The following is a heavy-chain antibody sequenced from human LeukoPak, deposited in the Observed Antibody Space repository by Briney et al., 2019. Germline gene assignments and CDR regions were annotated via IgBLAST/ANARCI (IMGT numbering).Heavy chain of an antibody. J-gene: IGHJ4*02. CDR3: ARVFGSGWFVYFDY. D-gene: IGHD6-19*01. CDR2: ISYDGSNK. CDR1: GFTFSSYA. V-gene: IGHV3-30*01. Sequence: GRSLRLSGAASGFTFSSYAMHWVRQAPGKGLEGGAVISYDGSNKYYADSVKGRFTISRDNSKNTLYLQMNSLRAEDTAVYYCARVFGSGWFVYFDYWGQGTLVTVSS.